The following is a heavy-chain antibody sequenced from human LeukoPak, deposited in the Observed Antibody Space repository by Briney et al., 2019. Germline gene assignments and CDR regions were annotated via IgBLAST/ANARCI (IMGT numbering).Heavy chain of an antibody. CDR1: GFTFSSYA. D-gene: IGHD5-24*01. J-gene: IGHJ4*02. CDR3: AKMADPNVDY. Sequence: PGRSLRLSCAASGFTFSSYAMHWVRQAPGKGLEWVAVISYDGSNKYYADSVKGRFTISRDNSKNTLYLQMNSLRAEDTAVYYCAKMADPNVDYWGQGTLVTVSS. V-gene: IGHV3-30-3*02. CDR2: ISYDGSNK.